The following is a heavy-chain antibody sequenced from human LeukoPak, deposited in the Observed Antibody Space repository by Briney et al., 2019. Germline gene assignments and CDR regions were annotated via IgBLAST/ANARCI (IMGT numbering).Heavy chain of an antibody. CDR2: ISYDGSNK. D-gene: IGHD5-18*01. J-gene: IGHJ4*02. V-gene: IGHV3-30*03. Sequence: GGSLRLSCEASGFTFSSYGMNWVRQAPGKGLEWVAVISYDGSNKYYADSVKGRFTISRDNSKNTLYLQMNSLRAEDTAVYYCAREEYSYGYFDYWGQGTLVTVSS. CDR3: AREEYSYGYFDY. CDR1: GFTFSSYG.